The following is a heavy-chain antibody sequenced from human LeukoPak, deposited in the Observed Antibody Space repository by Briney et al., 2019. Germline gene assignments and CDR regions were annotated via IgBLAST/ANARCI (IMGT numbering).Heavy chain of an antibody. CDR1: GFTFSSYG. CDR2: IWYDGSNK. D-gene: IGHD4-11*01. J-gene: IGHJ4*02. CDR3: ARDSGYSDYVVY. V-gene: IGHV3-33*01. Sequence: GGSLRLSCAASGFTFSSYGMHWVRQAPGKGLDWVAVIWYDGSNKYYADSVKGRFTISRDNSKNTLYLQINSLRAEDTAVYYCARDSGYSDYVVYWGQGTLVTVSS.